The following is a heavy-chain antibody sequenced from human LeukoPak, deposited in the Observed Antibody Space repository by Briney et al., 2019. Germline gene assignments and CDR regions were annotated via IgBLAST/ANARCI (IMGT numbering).Heavy chain of an antibody. CDR3: AKVPMVRGVIFWYFDL. J-gene: IGHJ2*01. CDR1: GFTFDDYA. Sequence: GRSLRLFCAASGFTFDDYAVHWVRQAPGKGLEWVSGISWNSGSIGYADSVKGRFTISRDNAKNSLYLQMNSLRAEDTALYYCAKVPMVRGVIFWYFDLWGRGTLVTVSS. D-gene: IGHD3-10*01. V-gene: IGHV3-9*01. CDR2: ISWNSGSI.